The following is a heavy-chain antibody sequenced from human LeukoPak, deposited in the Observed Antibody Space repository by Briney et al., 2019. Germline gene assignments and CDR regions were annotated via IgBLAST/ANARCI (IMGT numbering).Heavy chain of an antibody. D-gene: IGHD3-22*01. V-gene: IGHV3-33*01. Sequence: PGGSLRLSCAASGFTFNNYGMHWVRQAPGKGLEWVAAIWYDGSNKYYADSVEGRFTISRDNSKNTLYLQMNSLRAEDTALYYCARGQEYYYDSSAYSKFDYWGQGTLVTVSS. CDR1: GFTFNNYG. J-gene: IGHJ4*02. CDR2: IWYDGSNK. CDR3: ARGQEYYYDSSAYSKFDY.